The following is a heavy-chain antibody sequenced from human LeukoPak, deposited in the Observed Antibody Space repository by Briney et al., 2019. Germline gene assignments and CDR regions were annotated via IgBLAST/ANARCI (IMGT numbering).Heavy chain of an antibody. CDR2: IWYDGSNK. V-gene: IGHV3-33*01. CDR3: ARDEGNWNYGLGAFDI. D-gene: IGHD1-7*01. CDR1: GFTFSSYG. J-gene: IGHJ3*02. Sequence: QPGRSLRLSCAASGFTFSSYGMHWVCQAPGKGLEWVAVIWYDGSNKYYADSVKGRFTISRDNSKNTLYLQMNSLRAEDTAVYYCARDEGNWNYGLGAFDIWGQGTMVTVSS.